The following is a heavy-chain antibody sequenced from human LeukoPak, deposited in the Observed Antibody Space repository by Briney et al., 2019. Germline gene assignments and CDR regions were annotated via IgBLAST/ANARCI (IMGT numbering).Heavy chain of an antibody. D-gene: IGHD3-3*01. CDR1: GFTFSSSW. V-gene: IGHV3-74*01. CDR2: IRTDGSTT. J-gene: IGHJ5*02. Sequence: GGSLRLSCAVSGFTFSSSWMHWVRQAPGKGLVWVSHIRTDGSTTAYADSVKGRFTISRDNAKNTLYLQMNSLRAEDTAVYYCARDRRYDFWSGNNWFDPWGQGTQVTVSS. CDR3: ARDRRYDFWSGNNWFDP.